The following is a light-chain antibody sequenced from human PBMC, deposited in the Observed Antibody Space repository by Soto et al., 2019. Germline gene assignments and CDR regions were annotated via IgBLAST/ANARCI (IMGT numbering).Light chain of an antibody. Sequence: EIVLTQSPGTLSLSPGERATLSCRASQSINNRYLAWYQQKPGQAPRLLIYAASSRATGIPDRFSGSGSGTDFTLTNSRMEPEDFAVYYFQEFVSSPGFTSGSRTKVDIK. CDR1: QSINNRY. CDR2: AAS. V-gene: IGKV3-20*01. J-gene: IGKJ3*01. CDR3: QEFVSSPGFT.